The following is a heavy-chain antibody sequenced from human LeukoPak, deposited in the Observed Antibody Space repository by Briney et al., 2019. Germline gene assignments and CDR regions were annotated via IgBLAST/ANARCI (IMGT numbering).Heavy chain of an antibody. CDR1: GYTFTSYD. CDR3: ARADHRLGEGFDY. Sequence: ASVKVSCKASGYTFTSYDINWVRQATGQGLEWMGWMNPNSGNTGYAQKFQGRVTMTTDTSTSTAYMELRSLRSDDTAVYYCARADHRLGEGFDYWGQGTLVTVSS. CDR2: MNPNSGNT. J-gene: IGHJ4*02. D-gene: IGHD3-16*01. V-gene: IGHV1-8*01.